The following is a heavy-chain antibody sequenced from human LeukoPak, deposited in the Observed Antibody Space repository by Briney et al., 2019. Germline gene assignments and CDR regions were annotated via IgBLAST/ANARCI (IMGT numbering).Heavy chain of an antibody. CDR1: GFTFRNYW. CDR3: ARDRCSSTSCRLHYYYYYMDV. CDR2: INSDGSSR. Sequence: GGSLRLSCAASGFTFRNYWMHWVRQAPGKGLVWVSRINSDGSSRNYADSVKGRFTISRDNSKNTLYLQMNSLRAEDTAVYYCARDRCSSTSCRLHYYYYYMDVWGKGTTVTVSS. J-gene: IGHJ6*03. V-gene: IGHV3-74*01. D-gene: IGHD2-2*01.